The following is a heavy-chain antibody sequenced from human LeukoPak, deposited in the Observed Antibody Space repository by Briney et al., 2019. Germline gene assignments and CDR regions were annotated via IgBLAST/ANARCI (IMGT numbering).Heavy chain of an antibody. V-gene: IGHV3-48*01. CDR2: ISSSSTTI. CDR1: GFSFSRYT. D-gene: IGHD1-14*01. J-gene: IGHJ4*02. CDR3: ELIGVDGNQPFDY. Sequence: GGSLRLSCAASGFSFSRYTMSWVRQAPGKELEWISYISSSSTTIKYADSVKGRFIISRDNAKDSVYLQMNSLRAEDTAVYYCELIGVDGNQPFDYWGQGTLVTVSS.